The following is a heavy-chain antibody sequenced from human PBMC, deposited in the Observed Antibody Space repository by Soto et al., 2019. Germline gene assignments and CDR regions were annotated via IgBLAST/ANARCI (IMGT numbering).Heavy chain of an antibody. CDR3: AREGAVAGYYYYGMDV. V-gene: IGHV1-69*08. CDR2: IIPILGIA. CDR1: GGTFSSYT. Sequence: QVQLVQSGAEVKKPGSSVKVSCKASGGTFSSYTISWVRQAPGQGLEWMGRIIPILGIANYAQKFQGRVTITADKSTSTAYMELSSLRYEDTAVYYCAREGAVAGYYYYGMDVWGQGTTVTVSS. D-gene: IGHD6-19*01. J-gene: IGHJ6*02.